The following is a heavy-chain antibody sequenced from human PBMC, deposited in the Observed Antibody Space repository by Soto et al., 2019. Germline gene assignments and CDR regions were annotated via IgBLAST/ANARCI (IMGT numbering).Heavy chain of an antibody. Sequence: PGGSLRLSCAASGFIFSSYSMNWVRQAPGKGLEWVSYISSSSSTIYYADSVKGRFTISRDNAKNSLYLQMNSLRAEDTAVYYCASYYDFWSGYVHDAFDIWGQGTMVTVS. V-gene: IGHV3-48*01. J-gene: IGHJ3*02. CDR3: ASYYDFWSGYVHDAFDI. CDR1: GFIFSSYS. D-gene: IGHD3-3*01. CDR2: ISSSSSTI.